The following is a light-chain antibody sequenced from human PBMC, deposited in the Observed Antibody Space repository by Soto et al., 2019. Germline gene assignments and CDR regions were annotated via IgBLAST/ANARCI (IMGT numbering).Light chain of an antibody. V-gene: IGKV1-27*01. CDR2: GAS. J-gene: IGKJ4*01. CDR1: QAIRNY. Sequence: DIQMTQSPSSLSASVGDRVTITCRASQAIRNYLAWYQQKSGKVPKLLIYGASTLQSGVPSRFSGSGSGTDFTLTISYLQPEDIATYYCQKYSAAPFTFGGGTKVEIK. CDR3: QKYSAAPFT.